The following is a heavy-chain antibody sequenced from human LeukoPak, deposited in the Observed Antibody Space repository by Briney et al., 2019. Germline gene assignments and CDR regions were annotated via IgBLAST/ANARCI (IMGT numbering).Heavy chain of an antibody. CDR3: AQGRLGSGWYVLHY. V-gene: IGHV1-18*01. CDR2: SSAYNGNT. Sequence: ASVKVSCKASGYTFTSYGISWVRQAPGQGLEWMGWSSAYNGNTNYAQKLQGRVTMTTDTSTSTAYMELRSLRSDDTAVYYCAQGRLGSGWYVLHYWGQETLVTVSS. CDR1: GYTFTSYG. D-gene: IGHD6-19*01. J-gene: IGHJ4*02.